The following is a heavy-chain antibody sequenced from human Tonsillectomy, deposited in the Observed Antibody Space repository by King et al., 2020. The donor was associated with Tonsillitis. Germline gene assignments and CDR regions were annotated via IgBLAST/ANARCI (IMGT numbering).Heavy chain of an antibody. CDR1: GFTLSSYT. CDR3: AREPVRDGYNLAY. D-gene: IGHD5-24*01. J-gene: IGHJ4*02. CDR2: ISYDGSNK. Sequence: VQLVESGGGVVQPGRSLRLSCAASGFTLSSYTLHWVRQAPGKGLEWVAVISYDGSNKYYADSVKGRFNISRDNSKNTVYLQVNSLREEDTAVYYCAREPVRDGYNLAYWGQGTLVTVSS. V-gene: IGHV3-30-3*01.